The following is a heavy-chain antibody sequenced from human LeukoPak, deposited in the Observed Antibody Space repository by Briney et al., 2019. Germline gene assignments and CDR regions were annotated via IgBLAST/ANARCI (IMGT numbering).Heavy chain of an antibody. D-gene: IGHD3-9*01. Sequence: PGGSLRLSCAGSGFIVSNSYMSWVRQAPGKGLEWVSSISSSSSYIYYADSVKGRFTISRDNAKNSLYLQMNSLRAEDTAVYYCARYYDVLTVSSTPRFDYWGQGTLVTVSS. CDR1: GFIVSNSY. V-gene: IGHV3-21*01. J-gene: IGHJ4*02. CDR3: ARYYDVLTVSSTPRFDY. CDR2: ISSSSSYI.